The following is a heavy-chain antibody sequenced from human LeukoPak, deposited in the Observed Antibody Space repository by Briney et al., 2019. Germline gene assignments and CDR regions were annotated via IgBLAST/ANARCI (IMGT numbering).Heavy chain of an antibody. Sequence: GGSLRLSCAASGFTVSSDYMSWVRQAPGKGLEWVSVIYSGGSTYYADSVKGRFTISRDNSKNTLYLQMNSLRAEDTAVYYCARDRRDGYNFYYLDYWGQGTLVTVSS. CDR1: GFTVSSDY. D-gene: IGHD5-24*01. J-gene: IGHJ4*02. CDR2: IYSGGST. V-gene: IGHV3-66*01. CDR3: ARDRRDGYNFYYLDY.